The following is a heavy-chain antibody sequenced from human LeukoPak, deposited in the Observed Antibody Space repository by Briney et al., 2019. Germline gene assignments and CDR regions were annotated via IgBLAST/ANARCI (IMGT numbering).Heavy chain of an antibody. CDR3: ARQTGSGLFILP. D-gene: IGHD3/OR15-3a*01. CDR1: GGSISSSNW. V-gene: IGHV4-4*02. J-gene: IGHJ4*02. CDR2: ISHSGNT. Sequence: SGTLSLTCAVSGGSISSSNWWSWVRQPPGKGLEWIGEISHSGNTYYNASLKSQVSISIDTSKNQFSLKLTSVTAADTAVYYCARQTGSGLFILPGGQGTLVTVSS.